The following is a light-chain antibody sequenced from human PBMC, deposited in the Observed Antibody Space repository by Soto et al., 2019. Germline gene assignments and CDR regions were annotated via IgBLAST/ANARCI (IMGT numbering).Light chain of an antibody. Sequence: EIVMTQSPATLSVSPGERATLSCRASQSVSSNLAWYQQKPGQAPRLLIYGASTRATGFPARFSGSGSGTEFTLTISSLQSEDFAVYYCQQYNNWPRTFGQGTMVEIK. J-gene: IGKJ1*01. CDR2: GAS. CDR3: QQYNNWPRT. CDR1: QSVSSN. V-gene: IGKV3-15*01.